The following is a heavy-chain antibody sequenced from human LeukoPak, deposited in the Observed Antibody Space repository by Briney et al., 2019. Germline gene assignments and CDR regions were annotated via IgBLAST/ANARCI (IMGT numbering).Heavy chain of an antibody. J-gene: IGHJ4*02. D-gene: IGHD3-10*01. CDR1: GGTFSSYA. Sequence: SVKVSCKASGGTFSSYAISWVRQAPGQGLEWMGGIIPIFGTANYAQKFQGRVTITADESTSTAYMELSSLRSEDTAVYYCARVGRWFGVLLLDYWGQGTLVTVSS. CDR3: ARVGRWFGVLLLDY. CDR2: IIPIFGTA. V-gene: IGHV1-69*01.